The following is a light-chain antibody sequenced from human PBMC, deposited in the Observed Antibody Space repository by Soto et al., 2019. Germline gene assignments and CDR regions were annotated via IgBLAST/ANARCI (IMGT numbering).Light chain of an antibody. Sequence: EIVMTQSPATLSVSPGERATLSCRASQSVSSNLAWYQQKPGQAPRLLIYGASTRATGIPARFSGSGSGTEFTLTISSLQPEDFAVYYCQQYNNWPRTFGQGTKVDNK. CDR3: QQYNNWPRT. V-gene: IGKV3-15*01. CDR1: QSVSSN. CDR2: GAS. J-gene: IGKJ1*01.